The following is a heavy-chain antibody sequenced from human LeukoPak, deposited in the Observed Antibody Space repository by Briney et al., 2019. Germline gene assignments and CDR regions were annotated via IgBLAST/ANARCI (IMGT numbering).Heavy chain of an antibody. D-gene: IGHD1-26*01. CDR1: GFTFSSYA. Sequence: GGSLRLSCAASGFTFSSYAMSWVRQAPGKGLEWVSAISGSGSSTYYADSVRGRFTISRDNSKNTLYLQMNSLRADDTAVYYCARDPYSGGYGDYYYYYMDVWGKGTTVTISS. CDR3: ARDPYSGGYGDYYYYYMDV. CDR2: ISGSGSST. V-gene: IGHV3-23*01. J-gene: IGHJ6*03.